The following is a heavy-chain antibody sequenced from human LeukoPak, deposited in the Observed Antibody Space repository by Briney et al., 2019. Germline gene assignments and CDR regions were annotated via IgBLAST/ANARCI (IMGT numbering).Heavy chain of an antibody. V-gene: IGHV1-69*04. CDR3: ARDPGGAGATTKWFDP. J-gene: IGHJ5*02. CDR1: GDTFSSYA. D-gene: IGHD1-26*01. Sequence: SVKVSCKVSGDTFSSYAIRWVRQAPGQGLEWMERIIPILGIANYAQKFQGRVTITADKSTSTAYMELSSLRSEDTAVYYCARDPGGAGATTKWFDPWGQGILVTVSS. CDR2: IIPILGIA.